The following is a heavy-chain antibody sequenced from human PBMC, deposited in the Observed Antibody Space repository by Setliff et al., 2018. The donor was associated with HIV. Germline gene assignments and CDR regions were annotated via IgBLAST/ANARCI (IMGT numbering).Heavy chain of an antibody. J-gene: IGHJ6*03. CDR1: GGSFNTFG. CDR3: ARVPVSNYYYYMDV. V-gene: IGHV1-18*01. Sequence: ASVKVSCKSSGGSFNTFGLHWVRQAPGQGLEWVGSISASSVNTNYTQGRVTMTTDISTNTAYMELRSLRSADSAVYYCARVPVSNYYYYMDVWGKGTTVTVSS. CDR2: ISASSVNT.